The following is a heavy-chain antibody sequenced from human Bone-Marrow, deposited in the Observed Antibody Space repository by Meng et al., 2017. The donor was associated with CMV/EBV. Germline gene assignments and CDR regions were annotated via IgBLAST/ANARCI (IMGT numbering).Heavy chain of an antibody. CDR3: ARGHPSSSGWYRDY. V-gene: IGHV1-8*02. CDR1: GYTFTNYD. D-gene: IGHD6-19*01. CDR2: MHPNSGKT. Sequence: ASVKVSCKASGYTFTNYDINWVRQATGPGLEWMGWMHPNSGKTGYAQKFQGRVTMTRNTSINTAYMEMCSLRSEDTAVYYCARGHPSSSGWYRDYWGQGTLVTGSS. J-gene: IGHJ4*02.